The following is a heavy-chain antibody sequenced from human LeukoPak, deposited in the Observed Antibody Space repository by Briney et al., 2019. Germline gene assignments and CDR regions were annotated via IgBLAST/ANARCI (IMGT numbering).Heavy chain of an antibody. CDR2: IHPGDSDI. D-gene: IGHD3-10*01. J-gene: IGHJ3*01. V-gene: IGHV5-51*01. CDR3: ARQGGSGTFGAFNV. CDR1: GYSFNNYW. Sequence: GESLKISCQGSGYSFNNYWIGWMRQMPGNGLEWMGIIHPGDSDIRYSPSFQGLITISADMSISTAYLQWSSLKASDTAKYYCARQGGSGTFGAFNVWGQGTMVTVSS.